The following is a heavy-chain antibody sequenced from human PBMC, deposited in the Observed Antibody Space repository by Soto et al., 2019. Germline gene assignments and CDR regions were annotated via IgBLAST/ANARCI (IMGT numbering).Heavy chain of an antibody. Sequence: QVQLEQSGAEVKKPGSSVTVSCKASGGTFGNSAISWVRQAPGQGLEWMGGILPIFPTPDYAQKFQGRVTITADESTSTAYMQLTSLRSEDTAVYYCARDKDRQQLGGNYYYAIEVWGQGTTVNVSS. CDR3: ARDKDRQQLGGNYYYAIEV. J-gene: IGHJ6*02. CDR2: ILPIFPTP. CDR1: GGTFGNSA. V-gene: IGHV1-69*12. D-gene: IGHD3-3*02.